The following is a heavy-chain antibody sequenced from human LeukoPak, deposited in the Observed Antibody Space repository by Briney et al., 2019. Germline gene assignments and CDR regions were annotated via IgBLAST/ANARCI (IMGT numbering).Heavy chain of an antibody. CDR1: GGTFSSYA. Sequence: SVKVSCKASGGTFSSYAISWVRQAPGQGLEWMGRIIPILGIANYAQKFQGRVTITADKSTSTAYMELSSLRSEDTAVYYCARGPYSGSYYYYYGMDVWGQGTTVTVSS. V-gene: IGHV1-69*04. D-gene: IGHD1-26*01. CDR3: ARGPYSGSYYYYYGMDV. CDR2: IIPILGIA. J-gene: IGHJ6*02.